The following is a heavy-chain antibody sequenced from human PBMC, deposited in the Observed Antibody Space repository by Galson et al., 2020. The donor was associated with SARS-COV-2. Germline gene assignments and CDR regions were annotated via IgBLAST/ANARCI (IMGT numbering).Heavy chain of an antibody. CDR2: IDWDDDK. CDR3: ARMICHTAWYYDL. V-gene: IGHV2-70*04. D-gene: IGHD3-10*01. Sequence: SGPTLVKPTQTLALTCTVSGFSLNTGGMRVSWIRQPPGKALEWLARIDWDDDKFYNTSLKARLTISKDASKNQVVLIMTSMDPLDTATYFCARMICHTAWYYDLWGQGTLVTVSS. CDR1: GFSLNTGGMR. J-gene: IGHJ4*02.